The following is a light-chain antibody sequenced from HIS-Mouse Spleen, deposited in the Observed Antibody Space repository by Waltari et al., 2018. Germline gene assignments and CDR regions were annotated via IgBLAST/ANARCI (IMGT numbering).Light chain of an antibody. CDR3: QQYGSSPPA. Sequence: EIVLTQSPGTLSLSPGERATLSCRASQSVSSSYLAWYQQKPGQAPRRLIYGESSRATGIPDRFSGSGSGTDFTLTISRLEPEDFGVYYCQQYGSSPPAFGQGTKVEIK. J-gene: IGKJ1*01. CDR1: QSVSSSY. CDR2: GES. V-gene: IGKV3-20*01.